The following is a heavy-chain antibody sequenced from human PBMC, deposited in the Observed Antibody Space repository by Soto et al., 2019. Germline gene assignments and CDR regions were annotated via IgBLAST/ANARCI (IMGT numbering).Heavy chain of an antibody. D-gene: IGHD6-13*01. V-gene: IGHV4-30-2*01. CDR3: ASSHAGAHITAAVH. CDR2: IYHSGST. J-gene: IGHJ4*02. Sequence: QLQLQESGSGLVKPSQTLSLTCAVSGGSISSGGYSWSWIRQPPGKGLEWIGYIYHSGSTYYNPSLSSRVTISVDRSKNQFSLKLSSVTAAATAVYYCASSHAGAHITAAVHWGQGTLVTVSS. CDR1: GGSISSGGYS.